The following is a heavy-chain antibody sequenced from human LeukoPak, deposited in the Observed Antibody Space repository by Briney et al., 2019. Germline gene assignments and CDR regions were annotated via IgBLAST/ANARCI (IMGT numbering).Heavy chain of an antibody. CDR1: GRSISSSSYY. Sequence: SEPLSPTGTVSGRSISSSSYYWGWIRPPPGKGLEWIGSIYYSGSTYYNPSLKSRVTISVDTSKDQFSLQMSSVTAADTAVYYCARTYGSGIKPFDPWGQGTLVTVSS. CDR3: ARTYGSGIKPFDP. V-gene: IGHV4-39*01. D-gene: IGHD3-10*01. CDR2: IYYSGST. J-gene: IGHJ5*02.